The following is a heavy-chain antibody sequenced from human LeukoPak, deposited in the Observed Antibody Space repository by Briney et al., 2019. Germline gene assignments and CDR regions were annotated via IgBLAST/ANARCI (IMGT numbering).Heavy chain of an antibody. CDR1: GFIVSNNY. V-gene: IGHV3-53*01. CDR2: IYSGGST. D-gene: IGHD3-3*01. CDR3: AAAGVPAAKLPVLRFLEWFSGAFDY. J-gene: IGHJ4*02. Sequence: GGSLRLSCAASGFIVSNNYMSWVRQAPGKGLEWVSVIYSGGSTHYADSVKGRFTISRDHSKNTLYLQMNSLRDEDTAVYYRAAAGVPAAKLPVLRFLEWFSGAFDYWGQGTLVTVSS.